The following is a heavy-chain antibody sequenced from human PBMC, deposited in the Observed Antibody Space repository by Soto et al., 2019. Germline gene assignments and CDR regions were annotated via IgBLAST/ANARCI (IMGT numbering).Heavy chain of an antibody. CDR1: GSTFDDYA. J-gene: IGHJ4*02. CDR2: ISWNSGSI. Sequence: EVQLVESGGGLVQPGRSLRLSCAASGSTFDDYAMHWVRQAPGKGLEWVSGISWNSGSIGYADSVKGRFTISRDNAKNSLYLQMNSLRAEDTALYYCAKAGFWSGYYSLVDYWGQGTLVTVSS. D-gene: IGHD3-3*01. CDR3: AKAGFWSGYYSLVDY. V-gene: IGHV3-9*01.